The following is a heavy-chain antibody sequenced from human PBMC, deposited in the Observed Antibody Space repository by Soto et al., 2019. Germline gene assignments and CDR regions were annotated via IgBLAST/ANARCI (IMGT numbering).Heavy chain of an antibody. CDR3: ARNNGSYSSGYYYFDY. D-gene: IGHD6-19*01. Sequence: QVQLVQSGAEVKQPGSSVKVSCKTSGGTFSTYAIYWVRQAPGQGLEWMGAIIPLFGTADYAQKFQGRVTITADESTSTAYMDLSILRSEDTAVYYCARNNGSYSSGYYYFDYWGQGTLVTVSS. J-gene: IGHJ4*02. CDR2: IIPLFGTA. V-gene: IGHV1-69*01. CDR1: GGTFSTYA.